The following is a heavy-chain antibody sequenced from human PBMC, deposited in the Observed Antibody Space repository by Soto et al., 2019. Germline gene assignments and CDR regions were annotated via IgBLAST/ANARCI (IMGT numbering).Heavy chain of an antibody. CDR1: GGGNLRDYR. D-gene: IGHD2-2*01. CDR3: ARRADSYCSSTSCYLFDP. Sequence: GASVKVSCKASGGGNLRDYRTTWVRRAPGQGLEWMGGIIPKLGSANYAQNFQGRVTMTADASTNTAYMELRSLRSDDTAVYYCARRADSYCSSTSCYLFDPWGQGTLVTVSS. CDR2: IIPKLGSA. V-gene: IGHV1-69*13. J-gene: IGHJ5*02.